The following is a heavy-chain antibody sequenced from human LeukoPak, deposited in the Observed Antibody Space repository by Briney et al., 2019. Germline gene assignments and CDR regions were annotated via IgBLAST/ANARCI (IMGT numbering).Heavy chain of an antibody. Sequence: PGGSLRLSCAAFGFTFSSYAMSWVRPAPGTGLEWVSGINWNGGRTGYADSVKGRFTISRDNATNSLYLQMNRLRAEDTALYSCAKGVGAFDIWGQGTMVTVSS. J-gene: IGHJ3*02. CDR1: GFTFSSYA. CDR2: INWNGGRT. V-gene: IGHV3-20*04. D-gene: IGHD1-26*01. CDR3: AKGVGAFDI.